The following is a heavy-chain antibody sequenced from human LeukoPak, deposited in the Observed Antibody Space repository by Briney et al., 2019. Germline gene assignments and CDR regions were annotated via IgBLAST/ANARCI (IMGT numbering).Heavy chain of an antibody. Sequence: TASETLSLTCTVSGYSIRSGYYWGWIRQPPGKGLEWIGSIYHSGSTYYNPSLKSRVTISVDTSKNQFSLKLSSVTAADTAVYYCARSTGYSSGCHDYWGQGTLVTVSS. CDR3: ARSTGYSSGCHDY. D-gene: IGHD6-19*01. CDR1: GYSIRSGYY. V-gene: IGHV4-38-2*02. J-gene: IGHJ4*02. CDR2: IYHSGST.